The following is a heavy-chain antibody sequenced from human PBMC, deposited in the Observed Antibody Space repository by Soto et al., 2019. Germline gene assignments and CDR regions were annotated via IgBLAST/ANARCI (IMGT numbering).Heavy chain of an antibody. D-gene: IGHD1-26*01. J-gene: IGHJ5*02. Sequence: PSETLSLTCTVPGGSISSYYWSWIRQPPGKGLEWIGYIYYSGSTNYNPSLKSRVTISVDTSKNQFSLKLSSVTAADTAVYYCARDVGAWELTGFDPWGQGTLVTVSS. CDR1: GGSISSYY. V-gene: IGHV4-59*01. CDR2: IYYSGST. CDR3: ARDVGAWELTGFDP.